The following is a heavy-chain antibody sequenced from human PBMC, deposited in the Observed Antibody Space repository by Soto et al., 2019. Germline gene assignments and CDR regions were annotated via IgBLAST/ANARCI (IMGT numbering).Heavy chain of an antibody. Sequence: ASVKVSCKASGYTFTSYYMHWVRQAPGQGLEWMGIINPSGGSTSYAQKLQGRVTMTTDTSTSTAYMELRSLRSDDTAVYYCARDNFYYYGMDVWGQGTTVTVSS. CDR3: ARDNFYYYGMDV. CDR2: INPSGGST. CDR1: GYTFTSYY. V-gene: IGHV1-46*01. J-gene: IGHJ6*02.